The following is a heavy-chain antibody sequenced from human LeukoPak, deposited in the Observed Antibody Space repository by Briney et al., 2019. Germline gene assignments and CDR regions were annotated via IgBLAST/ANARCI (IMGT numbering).Heavy chain of an antibody. V-gene: IGHV4-39*01. CDR2: IYYSGST. CDR3: ARHLVTVLTLEEIFDY. D-gene: IGHD4/OR15-4a*01. CDR1: GGSISSSSYY. Sequence: PSETLSLTCTVSGGSISSSSYYWGWIRQPPGKGLEWIGSIYYSGSTYYNPSLKSRVTISVDTSKNQFSLKLSPVTAADTAVYYCARHLVTVLTLEEIFDYWGQGTLVTVSS. J-gene: IGHJ4*02.